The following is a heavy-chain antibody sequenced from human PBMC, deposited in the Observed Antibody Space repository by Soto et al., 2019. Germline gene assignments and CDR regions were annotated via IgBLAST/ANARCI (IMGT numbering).Heavy chain of an antibody. Sequence: EVQLVESGGGLVQPGGSLRLSCAASGFTFSSYAMHWVRQAPGQGLEYVSAITSNGGNTDYASSVKGSFTISRDNSKNALYLRMGILRAEYMAVYCCARRIPFGFGMDVWGQGTTGTVSS. D-gene: IGHD3-3*01. CDR2: ITSNGGNT. V-gene: IGHV3-64*01. CDR3: ARRIPFGFGMDV. J-gene: IGHJ6*02. CDR1: GFTFSSYA.